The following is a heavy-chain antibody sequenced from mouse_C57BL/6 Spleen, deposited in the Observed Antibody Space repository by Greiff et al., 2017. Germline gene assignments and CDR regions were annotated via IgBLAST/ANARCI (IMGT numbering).Heavy chain of an antibody. J-gene: IGHJ3*01. Sequence: VQLKESGAELVRPGASVKLSCKASGYTFTDYYINWVKQRPGQGLEWIARIYPGSGNTYYNEKFKGKATLTAEKSSSTAYMQLSSLTSEDSAVYFCARGSNYDGGWFAYWGQGTLVTVSA. D-gene: IGHD2-5*01. CDR2: IYPGSGNT. V-gene: IGHV1-76*01. CDR1: GYTFTDYY. CDR3: ARGSNYDGGWFAY.